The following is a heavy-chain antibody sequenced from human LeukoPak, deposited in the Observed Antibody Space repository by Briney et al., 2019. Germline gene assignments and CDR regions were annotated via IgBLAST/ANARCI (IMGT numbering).Heavy chain of an antibody. CDR1: GFTFSSYW. V-gene: IGHV3-7*01. Sequence: PGGSLRLSCAASGFTFSSYWMSWVRRAPGKGLEWVANIKQDGSEKYYVDSVKGRFTISRDNAKNSLYLQMNSLRAEDTAVYYCARDGSYYGSGRSSIGYYYGMDVWGQGTTVTVSS. J-gene: IGHJ6*02. D-gene: IGHD3-10*01. CDR2: IKQDGSEK. CDR3: ARDGSYYGSGRSSIGYYYGMDV.